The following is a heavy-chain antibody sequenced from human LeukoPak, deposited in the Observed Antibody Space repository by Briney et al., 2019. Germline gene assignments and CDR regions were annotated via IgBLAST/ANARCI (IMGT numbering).Heavy chain of an antibody. J-gene: IGHJ4*02. Sequence: ASVKVSCKASGYTFTSYGISWVRQAPGQGLEWMGWISAYNGNTNYAQKLQGRVTMTTDTSTSTAYMELRSLRSEDTAVYYCARPGYCSGGSCLYYFDYWGQGTLVTVSS. CDR3: ARPGYCSGGSCLYYFDY. CDR2: ISAYNGNT. CDR1: GYTFTSYG. V-gene: IGHV1-18*01. D-gene: IGHD2-15*01.